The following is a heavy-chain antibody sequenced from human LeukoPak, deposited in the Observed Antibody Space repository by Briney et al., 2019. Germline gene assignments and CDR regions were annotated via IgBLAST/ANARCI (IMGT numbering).Heavy chain of an antibody. V-gene: IGHV1-8*01. Sequence: ASVTVSCKASGYTFTSYDINWVRQAPGQGLEWMGWMNPNSGNTGYAQKFQGRVTMTRNTSISTAYMELSSLRSEDTAVYYCARKSVGGSGYDDWGQGTLVTVSS. J-gene: IGHJ4*02. D-gene: IGHD6-19*01. CDR1: GYTFTSYD. CDR2: MNPNSGNT. CDR3: ARKSVGGSGYDD.